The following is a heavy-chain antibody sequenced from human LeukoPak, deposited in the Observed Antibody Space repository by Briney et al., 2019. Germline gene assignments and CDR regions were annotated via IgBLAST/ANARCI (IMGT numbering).Heavy chain of an antibody. Sequence: ASVKVSCKASGGTFSSYAISWVRQAPGQGLEWMGWINPNSGGTNYAQKFQGRVTMTRDTSISTAYMELSRLRSDDTAVYYCARAGADSSGYYYLADHHAFDIWGQGTMVTVSS. CDR1: GGTFSSYA. D-gene: IGHD3-22*01. CDR2: INPNSGGT. J-gene: IGHJ3*02. V-gene: IGHV1-2*02. CDR3: ARAGADSSGYYYLADHHAFDI.